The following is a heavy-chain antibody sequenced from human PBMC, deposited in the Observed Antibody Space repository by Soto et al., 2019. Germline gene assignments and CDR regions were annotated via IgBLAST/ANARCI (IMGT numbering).Heavy chain of an antibody. V-gene: IGHV4-34*01. CDR3: ARGEQYSSSWYYYYGMDV. J-gene: IGHJ6*02. Sequence: SETLSLTCAVYGGSFSGYYWSWIRQPPGKGLEWIGEINHSGSTNYNPSLKSRVTISVDTAKNQFSLKLSSVTAADTAVYYCARGEQYSSSWYYYYGMDVWGQGTTVTVSS. CDR2: INHSGST. CDR1: GGSFSGYY. D-gene: IGHD6-13*01.